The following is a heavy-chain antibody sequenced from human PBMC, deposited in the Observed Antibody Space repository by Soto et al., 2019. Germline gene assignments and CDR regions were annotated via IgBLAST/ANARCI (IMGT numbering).Heavy chain of an antibody. J-gene: IGHJ6*02. CDR3: ARHLYSSSSDNYYYGMDV. CDR1: GYSFTSYW. V-gene: IGHV5-51*01. D-gene: IGHD6-6*01. Sequence: GESLKISCKGSGYSFTSYWIGWVRQMPGKGLEWMGIIYPGDSDTRYSPSFQGQVTISADKSISTAYLQWSSLKASDTAMYYCARHLYSSSSDNYYYGMDVWGQGTTVTVSS. CDR2: IYPGDSDT.